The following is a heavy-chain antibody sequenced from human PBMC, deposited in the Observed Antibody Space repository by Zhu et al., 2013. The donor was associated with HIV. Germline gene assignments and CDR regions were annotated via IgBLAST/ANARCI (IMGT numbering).Heavy chain of an antibody. CDR2: INPKSGGS. V-gene: IGHV1-2*02. J-gene: IGHJ6*02. CDR3: ARDRITIFGVVNYSYYYGMDV. CDR1: GYTFTGYY. Sequence: QVQLVQSGAEVKKPGASVNVSCKASGYTFTGYYMHWVRQAPGQGLEWMGWINPKSGGSNYAQKFHGRVTMTRDTSINTVYMELRSLRSDDTAAYYCARDRITIFGVVNYSYYYGMDVWGQGTTVTVSS. D-gene: IGHD3-3*01.